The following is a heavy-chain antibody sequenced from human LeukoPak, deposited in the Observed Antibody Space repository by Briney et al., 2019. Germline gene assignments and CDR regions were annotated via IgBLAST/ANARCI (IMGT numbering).Heavy chain of an antibody. V-gene: IGHV4-59*01. D-gene: IGHD2-15*01. CDR1: GGSISSYY. CDR2: IYYSGST. J-gene: IGHJ4*02. Sequence: SETLSLTCTVSGGSISSYYWSWIRQPPGKGLEWIGYIYYSGSTNYNPSLKSRVTIPVDTSKNQFSLKLSSVTAADTAVYYCARDRGYCSGGSCYPFDYWGQGTLVTVSS. CDR3: ARDRGYCSGGSCYPFDY.